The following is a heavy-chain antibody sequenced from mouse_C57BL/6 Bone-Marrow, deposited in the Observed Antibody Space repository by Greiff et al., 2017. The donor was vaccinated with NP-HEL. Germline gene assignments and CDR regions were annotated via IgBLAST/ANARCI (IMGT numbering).Heavy chain of an antibody. D-gene: IGHD2-1*01. Sequence: QVQLQQPGAELVKPGASVKLSCKASGYTFTSYWMQWVKQRPGQGLEWIGEIDPSDSYTNYNQKFKGKATLTVDTSSSTAYMQLSSLTSEDSAVYYCARSLYGNYGYWGQGTTLTVSS. V-gene: IGHV1-50*01. CDR3: ARSLYGNYGY. J-gene: IGHJ2*01. CDR1: GYTFTSYW. CDR2: IDPSDSYT.